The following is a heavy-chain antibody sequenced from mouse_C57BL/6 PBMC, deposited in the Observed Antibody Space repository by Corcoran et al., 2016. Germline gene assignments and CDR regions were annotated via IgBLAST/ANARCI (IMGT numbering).Heavy chain of an antibody. CDR2: IYPGDGDT. CDR1: GYAFSSYW. V-gene: IGHV1-80*01. CDR3: ARSRVTTVVGSYWYFDV. Sequence: QVQLQQSGAELVKPGASVKISCKASGYAFSSYWMNWVKQRPGKGLEWIGQIYPGDGDTNYNGKFKGKATLTADKSSSTAYMQLSSLTSEDSAVYFCARSRVTTVVGSYWYFDVWGTGTTVTVSS. D-gene: IGHD1-1*01. J-gene: IGHJ1*03.